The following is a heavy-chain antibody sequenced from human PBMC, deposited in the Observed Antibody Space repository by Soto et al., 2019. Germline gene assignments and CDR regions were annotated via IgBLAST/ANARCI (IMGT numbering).Heavy chain of an antibody. J-gene: IGHJ6*03. CDR3: ARATMTYYSYYMDV. D-gene: IGHD1-1*01. Sequence: SXTLSLTCTVSGGFISGGGYYWSWIRQLPGKGLEWIGHIYYSGSTHYNPSLQSRVTISLDTSENLLSLKMSSVTAADTGVYFCARATMTYYSYYMDVWGKGTTVTVSS. CDR2: IYYSGST. CDR1: GGFISGGGYY. V-gene: IGHV4-31*03.